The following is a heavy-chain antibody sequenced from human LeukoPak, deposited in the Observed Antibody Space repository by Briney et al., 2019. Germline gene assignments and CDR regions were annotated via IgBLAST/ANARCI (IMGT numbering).Heavy chain of an antibody. CDR2: ISPSGSTI. CDR1: GFTFSDYY. CDR3: ARDASVRGVSEFDP. D-gene: IGHD3-10*01. Sequence: GGSLRLSCAASGFTFSDYYMTWIRQAPGKGLEWVSYISPSGSTIYYADSVKGRFTISSDNAKNSLYLQINSLRAEDTAVYYCARDASVRGVSEFDPWGQGTLVTVSS. J-gene: IGHJ5*02. V-gene: IGHV3-11*01.